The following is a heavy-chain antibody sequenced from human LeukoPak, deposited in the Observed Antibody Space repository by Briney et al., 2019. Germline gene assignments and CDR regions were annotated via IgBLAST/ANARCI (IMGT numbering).Heavy chain of an antibody. CDR1: GYTFTGYY. CDR2: INPNSGGT. Sequence: GASVKVSCKASGYTFTGYYMHWVRQAPGQGLEWTGWINPNSGGTNYAQKFQGRVTMTRDTSISTAYMELSRLRSDDTAVYYCARTGDYTLGLIDYWGQGTLVTVSS. V-gene: IGHV1-2*02. D-gene: IGHD4-17*01. J-gene: IGHJ4*02. CDR3: ARTGDYTLGLIDY.